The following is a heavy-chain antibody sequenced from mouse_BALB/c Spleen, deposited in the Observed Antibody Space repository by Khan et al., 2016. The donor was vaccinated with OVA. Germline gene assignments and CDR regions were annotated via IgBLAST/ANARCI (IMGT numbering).Heavy chain of an antibody. CDR3: TRDRNYYGSSFYFDY. CDR2: ITSGGSYT. J-gene: IGHJ2*01. V-gene: IGHV5-6-4*01. D-gene: IGHD1-1*01. CDR1: GFAFSSYS. Sequence: EVELVESGGGLVKPGGSLKLSCAASGFAFSSYSMSWVRQTPEKRLEWVATITSGGSYTYYPDIVKGRFTISSDNAKITLYLQMSSLKSEDTAMYYCTRDRNYYGSSFYFDYWGQGTTLTGSS.